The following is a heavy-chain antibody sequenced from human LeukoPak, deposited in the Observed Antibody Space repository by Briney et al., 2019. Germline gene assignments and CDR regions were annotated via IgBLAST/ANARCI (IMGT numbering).Heavy chain of an antibody. Sequence: GGTLRLSCAASGFTFSSYGMSWVRQAPGKGLEWVSAISGSGGSTYYADSVKGRFTISRDNSKNTLYLQMNSLRAEDTAVYYCANNYDILTGYYTPFDYWGQGTLVTVSS. J-gene: IGHJ4*02. CDR1: GFTFSSYG. D-gene: IGHD3-9*01. CDR3: ANNYDILTGYYTPFDY. CDR2: ISGSGGST. V-gene: IGHV3-23*01.